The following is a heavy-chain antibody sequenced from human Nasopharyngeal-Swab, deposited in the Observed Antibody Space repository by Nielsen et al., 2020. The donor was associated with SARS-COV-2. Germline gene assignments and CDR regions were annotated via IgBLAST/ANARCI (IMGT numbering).Heavy chain of an antibody. V-gene: IGHV3-33*01. Sequence: GESLKIPCAASGFTFSSYGMHWVRQAPGKGLEWVAVIWYDGSNKYYADSVKGRFTISRDNSKNTLYLQMNSLRAEDTAVYYCARDLGVYAILHYMDVWGKGTTVTVSS. D-gene: IGHD2-8*02. J-gene: IGHJ6*03. CDR3: ARDLGVYAILHYMDV. CDR2: IWYDGSNK. CDR1: GFTFSSYG.